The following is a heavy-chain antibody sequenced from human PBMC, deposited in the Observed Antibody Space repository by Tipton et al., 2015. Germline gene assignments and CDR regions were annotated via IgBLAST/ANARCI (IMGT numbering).Heavy chain of an antibody. CDR1: GGSFNSGGFH. CDR3: ARGRYYDTSGYYYYYYYVMDV. V-gene: IGHV4-31*03. J-gene: IGHJ6*02. CDR2: IYYTGAT. Sequence: TLSLTCTVSGGSFNSGGFHWSWVRQHPRKGLEWIGCIYYTGATYYNPSLKGRVTISVDTSKNQFSLKLSSVTAADTAVYYCARGRYYDTSGYYYYYYYVMDVWGQGTTVTVSS. D-gene: IGHD3-22*01.